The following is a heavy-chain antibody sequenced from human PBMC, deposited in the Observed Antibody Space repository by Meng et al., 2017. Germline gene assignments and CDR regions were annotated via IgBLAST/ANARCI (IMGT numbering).Heavy chain of an antibody. CDR1: GFTFSRYA. D-gene: IGHD6-13*01. CDR2: ISGSGGST. J-gene: IGHJ6*02. CDR3: AKQEQQLVLWYYGMDV. Sequence: GESLKIPCSASGFTFSRYAMSWVRQAPGKGLEWVSAISGSGGSTYYADSVKGRFTISRDNSKNTLYLQMNSLSAEDTAVYYCAKQEQQLVLWYYGMDVWGQGTTVTVSS. V-gene: IGHV3-23*01.